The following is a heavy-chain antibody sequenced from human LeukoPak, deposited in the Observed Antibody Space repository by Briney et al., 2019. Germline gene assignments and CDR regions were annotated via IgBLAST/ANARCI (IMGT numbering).Heavy chain of an antibody. D-gene: IGHD2-2*02. CDR2: IYPGDSDT. V-gene: IGHV5-51*01. Sequence: GASLQISCKGSGYSFTGYWIGWVRQMPGKGLEWMGIIYPGDSDTRYSPSFQGQVTISADKSISTAYLQWSSLKASDTAMYYCARAPKYQLLYEAHYYYGMDVWGQGTTVTVSS. CDR3: ARAPKYQLLYEAHYYYGMDV. J-gene: IGHJ6*02. CDR1: GYSFTGYW.